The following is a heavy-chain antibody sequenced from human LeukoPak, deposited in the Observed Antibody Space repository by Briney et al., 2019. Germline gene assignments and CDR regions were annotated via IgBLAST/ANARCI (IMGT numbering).Heavy chain of an antibody. CDR1: GGTFSSYA. D-gene: IGHD3-3*01. V-gene: IGHV1-69*01. J-gene: IGHJ6*02. Sequence: SVKVSCKASGGTFSSYAISWVRQAPGQGLVWMGGIIPIFGTANYAQKFQGRVTITADESTSTAYMEPSSLRSEDTAVYYCASLPYYDFWSGPEGMDVWGQGTTVTVSS. CDR2: IIPIFGTA. CDR3: ASLPYYDFWSGPEGMDV.